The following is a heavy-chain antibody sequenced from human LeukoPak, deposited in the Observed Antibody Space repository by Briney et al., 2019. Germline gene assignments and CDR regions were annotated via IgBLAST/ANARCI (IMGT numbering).Heavy chain of an antibody. CDR2: IYSGGST. V-gene: IGHV3-66*01. J-gene: IGHJ4*02. Sequence: GGSLRLSCAASGFTVSSNYVSWVRQASGKGLEWVSIIYSGGSTYYTDSVRGRFIISRDISKNTLYLQMNSLRAEDTALYYCARFGYGGKVDYWGQGTLVTVSS. D-gene: IGHD4-23*01. CDR1: GFTVSSNY. CDR3: ARFGYGGKVDY.